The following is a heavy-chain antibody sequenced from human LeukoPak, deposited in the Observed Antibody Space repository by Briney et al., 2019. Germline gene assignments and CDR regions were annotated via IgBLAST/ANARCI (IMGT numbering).Heavy chain of an antibody. Sequence: GWSLRLSCAASGFTFSSYAMSWVRQAPGKGLEAVSAISGSGGSTYYADSVKGRFTISRDNSKNPLYLQMNSLRAEDTAVYYCAKTYPTIYYYMDVWGKGTTVTVSS. CDR1: GFTFSSYA. CDR3: AKTYPTIYYYMDV. V-gene: IGHV3-23*01. J-gene: IGHJ6*03. D-gene: IGHD2-2*01. CDR2: ISGSGGST.